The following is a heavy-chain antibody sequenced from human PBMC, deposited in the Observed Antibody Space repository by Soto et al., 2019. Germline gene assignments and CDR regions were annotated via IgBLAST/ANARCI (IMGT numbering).Heavy chain of an antibody. J-gene: IGHJ4*02. CDR2: VSSSGSTI. D-gene: IGHD2-15*01. CDR3: AREYTTNLVGPPGY. V-gene: IGHV3-11*01. CDR1: GFTVSDFY. Sequence: QVQLGESGGGLVKPGGSLRLSCAASGFTVSDFYMTWIRQAPGKGLEWVAYVSSSGSTIFYADSVKGRFTISRDNANNSLFLEMSSLRAEDTAVYYCAREYTTNLVGPPGYWGQGTLVIVSS.